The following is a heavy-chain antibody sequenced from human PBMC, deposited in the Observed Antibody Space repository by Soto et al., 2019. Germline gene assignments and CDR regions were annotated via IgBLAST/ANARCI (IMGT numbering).Heavy chain of an antibody. CDR1: GFTFWTYA. V-gene: IGHV3-23*01. Sequence: PGGSLRLSCADSGFTFWTYAMSWVRQAPGKGLEWVSVISGTGGGTSYADSVKGRFTISRDNSKNTLYLQMNSLGVEDTAVYYCARHPPPGYYYDSSGYYGYFQHWGQGTPVTVSS. CDR2: ISGTGGGT. J-gene: IGHJ1*01. D-gene: IGHD3-22*01. CDR3: ARHPPPGYYYDSSGYYGYFQH.